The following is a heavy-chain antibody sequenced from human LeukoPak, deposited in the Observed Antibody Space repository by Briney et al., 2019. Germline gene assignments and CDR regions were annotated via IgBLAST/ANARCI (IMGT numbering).Heavy chain of an antibody. J-gene: IGHJ4*02. CDR1: GFTFSDYF. CDR2: INSDGNNI. V-gene: IGHV3-11*04. CDR3: ATSRVFDF. Sequence: GGSLRRSCVTSGFTFSDYFMNWIRQAPGKGPEWLSFINSDGNNIYYRDSVKGRFTISRDNAKKTLYLEMNNLRVDDTAIYYCATSRVFDFWGQGTLVAVSS.